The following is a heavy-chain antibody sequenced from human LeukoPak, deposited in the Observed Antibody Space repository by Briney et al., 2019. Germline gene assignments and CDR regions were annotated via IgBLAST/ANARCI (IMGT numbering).Heavy chain of an antibody. D-gene: IGHD5-18*01. CDR2: INPSSGGT. V-gene: IGHV1-2*02. CDR3: ARDQLWLEGIDY. J-gene: IGHJ4*02. CDR1: GYTFTGYY. Sequence: ASVKVSCKAAGYTFTGYYMHWVRQAPGQGLEWMGWINPSSGGTNYGQKFQGRVTMTRDTSISTAYMELSRLRSDDTAVYYCARDQLWLEGIDYWGQGTLVTVSS.